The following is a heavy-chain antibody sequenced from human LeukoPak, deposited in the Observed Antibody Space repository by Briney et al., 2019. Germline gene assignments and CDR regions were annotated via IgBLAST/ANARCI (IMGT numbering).Heavy chain of an antibody. D-gene: IGHD3-10*01. J-gene: IGHJ4*02. Sequence: SGPTLVNPPQTLTLTCTFSGFSLSTSGMCVSWIRQPPGKALEWLALIDWDDDKYYSTSLKTRLTISKDTSKNQVVLTMTNMDPVDTATYYCARMTLWFGEYYFDYWGQGTLVTVSS. V-gene: IGHV2-70*01. CDR2: IDWDDDK. CDR3: ARMTLWFGEYYFDY. CDR1: GFSLSTSGMC.